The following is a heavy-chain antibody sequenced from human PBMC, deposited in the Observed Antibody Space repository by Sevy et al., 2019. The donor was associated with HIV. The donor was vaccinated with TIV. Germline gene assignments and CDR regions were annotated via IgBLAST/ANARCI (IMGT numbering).Heavy chain of an antibody. CDR1: GGSISSSSYY. Sequence: SESLSLTCTVSGGSISSSSYYWGWIRQPPGKGLEWIGSVYYSGNTYYNPSLKSRVTISVDTCKNQFSLKQNAVTAADTAVYYCAINPPSEWLNSFEVWGQGTLVTVSS. CDR2: VYYSGNT. D-gene: IGHD6-19*01. J-gene: IGHJ4*02. V-gene: IGHV4-39*01. CDR3: AINPPSEWLNSFEV.